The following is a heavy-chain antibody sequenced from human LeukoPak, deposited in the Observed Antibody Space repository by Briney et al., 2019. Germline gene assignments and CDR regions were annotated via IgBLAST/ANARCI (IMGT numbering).Heavy chain of an antibody. CDR2: IKEDGSEK. J-gene: IGHJ4*02. CDR1: GFTLSSYW. D-gene: IGHD1-26*01. CDR3: ARARATGEFDC. Sequence: GGSLRLSCAVSGFTLSSYWMSWVRQSPEKGLEWVANIKEDGSEKYYVDSVMGRFTISRDNAKNSLYLQMNSLRAEDTAVYFCARARATGEFDCWGQGTLVTVSS. V-gene: IGHV3-7*01.